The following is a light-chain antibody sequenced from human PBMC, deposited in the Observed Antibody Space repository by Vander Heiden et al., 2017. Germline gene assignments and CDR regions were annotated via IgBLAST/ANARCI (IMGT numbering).Light chain of an antibody. CDR3: AAWDDSLNGWV. CDR1: SSNIGSNT. Sequence: VTVSCSGSSSNIGSNTVNWYQQLPGTAPKLLLYSNNQRPSGVPDRFSGSKSGTSASLAISGLQSEDEADYYCAAWDDSLNGWVFGGGTKLTVL. CDR2: SNN. V-gene: IGLV1-44*01. J-gene: IGLJ3*02.